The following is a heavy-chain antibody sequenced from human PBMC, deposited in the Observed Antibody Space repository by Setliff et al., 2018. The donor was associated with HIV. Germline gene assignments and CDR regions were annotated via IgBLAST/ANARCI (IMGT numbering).Heavy chain of an antibody. J-gene: IGHJ5*02. V-gene: IGHV1-18*01. CDR3: ARRADWFDL. CDR1: GYIITRYG. Sequence: ASVKVSCKASGYIITRYGVTWVRQAPGQGLEWMGWIGAYDGNTKYIQKLQGRVTMTTDTSTNTAYMELRSLRSDDTAVYFCARRADWFDLWGQGTLVTVSS. CDR2: IGAYDGNT.